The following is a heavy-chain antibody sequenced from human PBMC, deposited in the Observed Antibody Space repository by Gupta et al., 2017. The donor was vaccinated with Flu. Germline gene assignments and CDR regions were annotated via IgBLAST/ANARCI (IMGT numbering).Heavy chain of an antibody. CDR3: ARGHWDN. Sequence: EVLLVESGRGLVQPGGSLRLSCTASGFDFNSYEMSWVRQAPGRGLEWVAFISSSAVTYYTDPVRGRFTISRDNANNLLYLQMSSLRGEDTAVYYCARGHWDNWGQGTLVTVSS. J-gene: IGHJ4*02. CDR1: GFDFNSYE. V-gene: IGHV3-48*03. CDR2: ISSSAVT.